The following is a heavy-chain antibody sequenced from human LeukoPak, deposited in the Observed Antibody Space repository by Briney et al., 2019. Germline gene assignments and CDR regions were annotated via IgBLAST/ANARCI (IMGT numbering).Heavy chain of an antibody. V-gene: IGHV3-23*01. D-gene: IGHD3-22*01. CDR2: ISGSGGST. CDR1: GFTFSSYA. Sequence: GGSLRLSCAASGFTFSSYAMSWVRQAPGKGLEWVSGISGSGGSTYYADSVKGRFTISRDNSKTTLYLQMNSLRAEDTAVYYCAKDPSWSYDSSGYLLDYWGQGTLVTVSS. CDR3: AKDPSWSYDSSGYLLDY. J-gene: IGHJ4*02.